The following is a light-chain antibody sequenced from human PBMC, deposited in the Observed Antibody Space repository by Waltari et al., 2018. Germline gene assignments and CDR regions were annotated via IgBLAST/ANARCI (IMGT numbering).Light chain of an antibody. CDR3: QVWDATTDHSYV. V-gene: IGLV3-21*02. Sequence: SYVLTQVPSVSVAPGQTARVTCGGDNIARESATWSQKKAGQAPVLVFYDAGDRPSGIPERFSGSNAGNMATLIITRVEAGDEADYFCQVWDATTDHSYVFGAGTKVTVL. CDR2: DAG. CDR1: NIARES. J-gene: IGLJ1*01.